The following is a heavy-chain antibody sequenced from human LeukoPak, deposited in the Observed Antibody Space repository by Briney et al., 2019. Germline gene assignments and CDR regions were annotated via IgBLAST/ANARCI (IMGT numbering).Heavy chain of an antibody. CDR2: ISHSGSA. Sequence: PSETLSLTCAVYGGSLSGYSWSWIRQPPGRGLEWIGEISHSGSATYNPSLEGRVTISLDTSNNQFSLKLTSPTAADTAVFYCARSKTTVVTPTFGFHYYHYMDVWGKGTTVTVSS. CDR1: GGSLSGYS. V-gene: IGHV4-34*01. D-gene: IGHD4-23*01. CDR3: ARSKTTVVTPTFGFHYYHYMDV. J-gene: IGHJ6*03.